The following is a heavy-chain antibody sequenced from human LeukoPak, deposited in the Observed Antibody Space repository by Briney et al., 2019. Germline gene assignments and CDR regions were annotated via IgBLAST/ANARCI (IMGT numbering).Heavy chain of an antibody. CDR2: ISGYGGDT. V-gene: IGHV3-23*01. J-gene: IGHJ3*02. Sequence: GGSLRLSCAASGFTFSNYAMSWVRQAPGKGLEWVSSISGYGGDTYYTDSVKGRFTVSRDNSKNTLYLQMNSLRAENTAIYYCAKVASNSGKGGAFDIWGQGTMVTVSS. CDR3: AKVASNSGKGGAFDI. CDR1: GFTFSNYA. D-gene: IGHD6-19*01.